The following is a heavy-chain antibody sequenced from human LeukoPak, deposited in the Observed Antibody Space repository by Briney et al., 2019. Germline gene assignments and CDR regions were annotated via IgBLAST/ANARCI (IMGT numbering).Heavy chain of an antibody. J-gene: IGHJ4*02. CDR2: ISYDGSDK. CDR1: GFTFSSYV. D-gene: IGHD3-10*01. Sequence: GGSLRLSCAASGFTFSSYVMSWVRQAPGKGPEWVAVISYDGSDKYYADSVKGRFTISRDNSRNTLYLQMNSLRAEDTAVYYCAKDRGLWFGELYRHPDYWGQGTLVTVSS. CDR3: AKDRGLWFGELYRHPDY. V-gene: IGHV3-30*18.